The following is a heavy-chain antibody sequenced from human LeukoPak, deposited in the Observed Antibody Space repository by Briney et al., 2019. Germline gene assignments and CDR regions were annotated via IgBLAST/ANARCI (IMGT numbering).Heavy chain of an antibody. Sequence: SETLSLTCAVYGGSFSGYYWSWIRQPPGKGLEWIGEINHSGSTSYNPSLKSRVTISVDTSKNQFSLKLSSVTAADTAVYYCARAIYDFWSGYPNWFDPWGQGTLVTVSS. CDR1: GGSFSGYY. V-gene: IGHV4-34*01. CDR2: INHSGST. J-gene: IGHJ5*02. D-gene: IGHD3-3*01. CDR3: ARAIYDFWSGYPNWFDP.